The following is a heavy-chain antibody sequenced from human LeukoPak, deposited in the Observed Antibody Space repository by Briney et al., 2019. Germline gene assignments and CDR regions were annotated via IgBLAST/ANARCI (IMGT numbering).Heavy chain of an antibody. CDR3: ARSLGYCSSTSCLNYYYGMDV. CDR1: GFTFNNYW. V-gene: IGHV3-7*01. CDR2: IKQDGSEK. Sequence: PGGSLRLSCAASGFTFNNYWMNWVRQAPGKGLEWVANIKQDGSEKYYVDSVKGRFTISRENAKNSLYLQMNSLRAGDTAVYYCARSLGYCSSTSCLNYYYGMDVWGQGTTVTVSS. D-gene: IGHD2-2*01. J-gene: IGHJ6*02.